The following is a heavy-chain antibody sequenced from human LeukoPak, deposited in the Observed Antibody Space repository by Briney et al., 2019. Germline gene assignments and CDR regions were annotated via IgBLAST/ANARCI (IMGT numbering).Heavy chain of an antibody. CDR2: IRYDGSNK. D-gene: IGHD4-17*01. J-gene: IGHJ2*01. V-gene: IGHV3-30*02. CDR3: AKDFYGDYGWYFDL. Sequence: GGSLRLSCAASEFTFSSYGMHWVRQAPGKGLEWVAFIRYDGSNKYYADSVKGRFTISRDNFKNTLYLQMNSLRAEDTAVYYCAKDFYGDYGWYFDLWGRGTLVTVSS. CDR1: EFTFSSYG.